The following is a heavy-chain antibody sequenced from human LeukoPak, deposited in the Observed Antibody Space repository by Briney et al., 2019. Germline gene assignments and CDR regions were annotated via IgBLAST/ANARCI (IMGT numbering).Heavy chain of an antibody. CDR3: ARDHETWLHAFFDY. J-gene: IGHJ4*02. V-gene: IGHV3-11*04. CDR2: ISSSGSTI. D-gene: IGHD5-24*01. CDR1: GFTFSDYY. Sequence: GGSLRLSCAASGFTFSDYYMSWIRQAPGKGLEWVSYISSSGSTIYYADSVKGRFTVSRDNAKNSLYLQMNSLRPEDTAIYYCARDHETWLHAFFDYWGQGTLVTVSS.